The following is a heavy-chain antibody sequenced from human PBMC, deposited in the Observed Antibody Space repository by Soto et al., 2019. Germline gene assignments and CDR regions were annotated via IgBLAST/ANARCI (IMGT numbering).Heavy chain of an antibody. CDR2: INHSGST. J-gene: IGHJ4*02. V-gene: IGHV4-34*01. CDR3: ARGWGTAGHIANYFDY. Sequence: SETLSLTCAVYGGSFSGYYWSRIRQPPGKGLEWIGEINHSGSTNHNPSLKSRVTISVDTSKNQFTLKLSSVTAADTAVYYCARGWGTAGHIANYFDYWGQGTLVTVSS. CDR1: GGSFSGYY. D-gene: IGHD6-19*01.